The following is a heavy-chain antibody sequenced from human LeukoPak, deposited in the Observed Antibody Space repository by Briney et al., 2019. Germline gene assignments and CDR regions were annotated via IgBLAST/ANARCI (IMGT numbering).Heavy chain of an antibody. Sequence: GGSLRLSCAASGFTFSSYSMNWVRQAPGKGLEWVSSISSSSSYIYYADSMKGRFTISRDNANNSLFPQMNSLRAEDTAVYYCATTRGLWWFDPWGQGTLVTVSS. CDR3: ATTRGLWWFDP. J-gene: IGHJ5*02. CDR2: ISSSSSYI. D-gene: IGHD3/OR15-3a*01. CDR1: GFTFSSYS. V-gene: IGHV3-21*01.